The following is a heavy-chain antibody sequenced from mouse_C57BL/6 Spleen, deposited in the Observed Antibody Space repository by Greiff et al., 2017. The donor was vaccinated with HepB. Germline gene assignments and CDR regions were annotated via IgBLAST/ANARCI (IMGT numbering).Heavy chain of an antibody. V-gene: IGHV1-69*01. CDR2: IDPSDSYT. J-gene: IGHJ4*01. Sequence: QVQLKQPGAELVMPGASVKLSCKASGYTFTSYWMHWVKQRPGQGLEWIGEIDPSDSYTNYNQKFKGKSTLTVDKSSSTAYMQLSSLTSEDSAVYHCARSKAAQASMDYWGQGTSVTVSS. D-gene: IGHD3-2*02. CDR1: GYTFTSYW. CDR3: ARSKAAQASMDY.